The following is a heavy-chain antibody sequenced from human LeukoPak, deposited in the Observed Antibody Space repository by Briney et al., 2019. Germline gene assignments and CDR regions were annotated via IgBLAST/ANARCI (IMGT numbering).Heavy chain of an antibody. V-gene: IGHV3-30*02. CDR3: AKQYSAYYFYGMDA. Sequence: GESLRLSCAASGFTFSSYDMHWVRQAPGKGLEWVAFIQFDVTNAYYADSVKGRFTISRDNSKYRLYLQMNSLRAEDTAVYYCAKQYSAYYFYGMDAWGQGTTGTVSS. D-gene: IGHD1-26*01. CDR2: IQFDVTNA. J-gene: IGHJ6*02. CDR1: GFTFSSYD.